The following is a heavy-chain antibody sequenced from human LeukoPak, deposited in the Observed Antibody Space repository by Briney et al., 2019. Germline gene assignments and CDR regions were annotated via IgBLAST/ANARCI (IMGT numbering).Heavy chain of an antibody. J-gene: IGHJ4*02. CDR3: ARECASGGSCNDY. Sequence: GGSLRLSCAASGFTFSHYWMNWVRQAPGEGLVWVSRINSDGSSASYADSVKGRFTTSRDNARNTVNLQMNSLRAEDTAVYYCARECASGGSCNDYWGQGTLVTVSS. V-gene: IGHV3-74*01. D-gene: IGHD2-15*01. CDR1: GFTFSHYW. CDR2: INSDGSSA.